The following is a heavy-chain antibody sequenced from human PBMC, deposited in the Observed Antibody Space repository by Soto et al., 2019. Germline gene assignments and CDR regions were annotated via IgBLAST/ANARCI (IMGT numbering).Heavy chain of an antibody. J-gene: IGHJ4*02. V-gene: IGHV3-23*01. Sequence: EVQLLESGGGLVQPGGSLRLSCAASGFTFSSYAMSWVRQAPGKGLAWVSAISGSGGSTYYADSVKGRFTISRDNSKNTLYLQMNSLRAEDTAVYYCAKAGGGTLLWFGELLKSSFDFGCQGTLVTVSS. CDR1: GFTFSSYA. D-gene: IGHD3-10*01. CDR2: ISGSGGST. CDR3: AKAGGGTLLWFGELLKSSFDF.